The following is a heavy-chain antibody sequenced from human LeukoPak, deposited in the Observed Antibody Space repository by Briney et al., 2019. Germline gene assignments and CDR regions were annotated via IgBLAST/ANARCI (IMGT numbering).Heavy chain of an antibody. J-gene: IGHJ3*02. CDR2: ISYDGSNK. V-gene: IGHV3-30*18. Sequence: PGRSLRLSCAASGFTFSSYGMHWVRQAPGKGLEWVAVISYDGSNKYYADSVKGRFTISRDNSKNTLYLQMNSLRAEDTAVYYCAKDVGGIRRHDAFDIWGQGTMVTVSS. CDR1: GFTFSSYG. CDR3: AKDVGGIRRHDAFDI. D-gene: IGHD1-26*01.